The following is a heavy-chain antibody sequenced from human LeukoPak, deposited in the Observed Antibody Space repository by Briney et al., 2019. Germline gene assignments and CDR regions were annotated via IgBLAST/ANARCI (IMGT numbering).Heavy chain of an antibody. CDR2: IKQDGSEK. CDR1: GFTFSSYW. Sequence: GGSLRLSCAASGFTFSSYWMTWVRQPPGKGLEWVANIKQDGSEKYYVDSVRGRFTISRDNAKNSLHLQMNSLRAEDTAVFYCARDPRPSSGWRPFDYWGQGTLVTVSS. V-gene: IGHV3-7*01. CDR3: ARDPRPSSGWRPFDY. D-gene: IGHD6-19*01. J-gene: IGHJ4*02.